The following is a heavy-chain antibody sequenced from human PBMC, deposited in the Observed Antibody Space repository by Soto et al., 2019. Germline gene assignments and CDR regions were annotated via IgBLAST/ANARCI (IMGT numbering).Heavy chain of an antibody. CDR1: GYTFTTYY. CDR2: INPSSGSA. J-gene: IGHJ6*02. V-gene: IGHV1-46*01. Sequence: ASVKVSCKASGYTFTTYYIHWVRQAPGQGLEWMGIINPSSGSAGYAQKLQGRVTMTTDTSTSTAYMELRSLRSEDTAVYYCASSRLLKPPGYYYGMDVWGQGTTVTVSS. D-gene: IGHD3-22*01. CDR3: ASSRLLKPPGYYYGMDV.